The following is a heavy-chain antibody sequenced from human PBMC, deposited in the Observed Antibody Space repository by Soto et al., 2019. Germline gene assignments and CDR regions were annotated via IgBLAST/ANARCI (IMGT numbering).Heavy chain of an antibody. J-gene: IGHJ2*01. CDR2: IYQSGIT. V-gene: IGHV4-4*02. Sequence: QVQLLESGPGLVKPSETLSLTCAVSGASMSSPHWWSWVRQSPGKGPEWIGDIYQSGITNYNPSLKSRVTISLDKSKNEFSLRLTSVTAADTAVYFCARETDNEWYFDVWGRGALVTVSS. CDR1: GASMSSPHW. CDR3: ARETDNEWYFDV.